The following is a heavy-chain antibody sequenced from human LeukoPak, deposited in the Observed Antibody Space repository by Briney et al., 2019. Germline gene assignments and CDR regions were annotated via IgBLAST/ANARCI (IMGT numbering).Heavy chain of an antibody. CDR1: GFTFSSYG. Sequence: GGSLRLSCAASGFTFSSYGMHWVRQAPGKGLEWVAFIRYDGSNKYYADSVKGRFTISRDNSENTLYLQMNSLRAEDSAVYYCARDLSSGYGMDVWGQGTTVIVSS. CDR2: IRYDGSNK. D-gene: IGHD6-19*01. J-gene: IGHJ6*02. CDR3: ARDLSSGYGMDV. V-gene: IGHV3-30*02.